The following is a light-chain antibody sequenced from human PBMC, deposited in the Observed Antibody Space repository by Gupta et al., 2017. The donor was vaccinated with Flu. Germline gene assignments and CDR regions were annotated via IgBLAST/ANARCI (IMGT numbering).Light chain of an antibody. Sequence: DIQMTQSPSSLSASVGDRVTITCRASQSISSYLNWYQQKPGKAPKLLIYAASSLQSGVPSRCSGSGSGTDVTTTISSMQPEDFATYYCQQSYSTTPWTFGQGTKVEIK. V-gene: IGKV1-39*01. CDR2: AAS. CDR1: QSISSY. CDR3: QQSYSTTPWT. J-gene: IGKJ1*01.